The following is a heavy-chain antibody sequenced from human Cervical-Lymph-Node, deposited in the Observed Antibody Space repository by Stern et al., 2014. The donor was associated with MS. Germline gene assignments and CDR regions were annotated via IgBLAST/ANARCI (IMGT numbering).Heavy chain of an antibody. D-gene: IGHD4-17*01. J-gene: IGHJ5*02. CDR3: ARQALTVTTVPELWFDP. CDR2: IYPDNSDT. Sequence: VQLVQSGAEVKKPGESLKISCQGSGYNFAGYWIGWVRQMPGRGLEWMGVIYPDNSDTRYSPSFQGQVTISVDKSISTAYLQWRSLKAADSATYYCARQALTVTTVPELWFDPWGQGTLVTVSS. CDR1: GYNFAGYW. V-gene: IGHV5-51*01.